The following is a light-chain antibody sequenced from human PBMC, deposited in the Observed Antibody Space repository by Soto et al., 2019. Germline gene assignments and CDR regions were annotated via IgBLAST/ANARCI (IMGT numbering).Light chain of an antibody. CDR2: GAS. Sequence: IVMTQSPATLSVSPGERATPSCRASHRVSNYLAWYQQRPVQAPRLLIFGASARPTGIPARISGSGSGTEFTLTISSLRSEDFAVYFCQQYYNWPRTFGQGTKVDIK. CDR1: HRVSNY. CDR3: QQYYNWPRT. V-gene: IGKV3-15*01. J-gene: IGKJ1*01.